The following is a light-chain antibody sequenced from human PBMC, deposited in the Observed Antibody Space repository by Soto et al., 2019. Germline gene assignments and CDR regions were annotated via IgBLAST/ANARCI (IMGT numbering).Light chain of an antibody. CDR2: VGTGGIVG. V-gene: IGLV9-49*01. Sequence: QSVLTQPPSASASLGASVTLTCTLSSGYSNYKVDWYQQRPGKGPRFVMRVGTGGIVGSKGDGIPDRFSVLGSGLNRDLTIKNIQEEDESDYHCGADHGSGSNFVYVFGGGTQLTVL. CDR3: GADHGSGSNFVYV. CDR1: SGYSNYK. J-gene: IGLJ2*01.